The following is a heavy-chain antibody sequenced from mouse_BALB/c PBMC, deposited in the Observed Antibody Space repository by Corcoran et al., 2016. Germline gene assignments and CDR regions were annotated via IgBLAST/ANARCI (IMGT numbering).Heavy chain of an antibody. J-gene: IGHJ1*01. CDR1: GYTFTSYV. V-gene: IGHV1S136*01. Sequence: EVQLQQSGPELVKPGASVKMSCKASGYTFTSYVMHWVKQKPGQGLEWIGYINPYNDGTKYNEKFKGKATLTSDKSSSTAYMELSSLSSEYSAVYYCARECRRGYFDVWGAGTTVTVSS. CDR2: INPYNDGT. CDR3: ARECRRGYFDV.